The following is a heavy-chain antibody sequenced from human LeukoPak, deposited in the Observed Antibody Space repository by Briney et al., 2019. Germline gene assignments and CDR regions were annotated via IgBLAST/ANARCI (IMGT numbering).Heavy chain of an antibody. D-gene: IGHD4-4*01. CDR2: INPNSGGT. V-gene: IGHV1-2*02. Sequence: ASVKVSCKASGYTFTGYYMHWVRQAPGQGLEWMGWINPNSGGTNYAQKFQGRVTMTRDTSISTAYMELSRLRSDDTAVYYCAGAAYSNSPFPPYYFDYWGQGTLVTVSS. CDR3: AGAAYSNSPFPPYYFDY. CDR1: GYTFTGYY. J-gene: IGHJ4*02.